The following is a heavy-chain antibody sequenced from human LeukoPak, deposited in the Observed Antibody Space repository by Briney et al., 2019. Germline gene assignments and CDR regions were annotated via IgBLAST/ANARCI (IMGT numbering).Heavy chain of an antibody. V-gene: IGHV4-59*08. CDR3: ARHSARSSWHDY. Sequence: PSETLSLTCTVSGGSISSYYWSWIRQPPGKGLEWIGYIYYSGSTNYNPSLKSRVTISVDTSKNQFSLKLSSVTAADTAVYYCARHSARSSWHDYWGQGTLVTVSS. CDR1: GGSISSYY. D-gene: IGHD6-13*01. CDR2: IYYSGST. J-gene: IGHJ4*02.